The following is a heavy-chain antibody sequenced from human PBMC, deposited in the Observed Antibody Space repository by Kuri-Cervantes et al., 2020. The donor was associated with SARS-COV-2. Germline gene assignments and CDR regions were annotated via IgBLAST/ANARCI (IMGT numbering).Heavy chain of an antibody. V-gene: IGHV3-30-3*01. CDR2: ISYDGSNK. Sequence: GGSLRLSCAASGFTFSSYAMHWVRQAPGKGLEWVAVISYDGSNKYYADSVKGRFTISRDNSKNTLYLQMNSLRAEDTAVYYCARVSMGYFDWGPYYYGMDVWGQGTTVTVSS. CDR3: ARVSMGYFDWGPYYYGMDV. J-gene: IGHJ6*02. D-gene: IGHD3-9*01. CDR1: GFTFSSYA.